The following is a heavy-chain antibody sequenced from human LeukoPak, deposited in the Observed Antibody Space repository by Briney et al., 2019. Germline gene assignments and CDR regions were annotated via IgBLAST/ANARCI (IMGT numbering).Heavy chain of an antibody. Sequence: SETLSLTCAVYDGSFSGYYWSWIRQPPGKGLEWIGEINHSGSTNYNPSLKSRVTISVDTSKNQFSLKLSSVTAADTAVYYCARREGYGGPRSSLGHWGQGTMVTVSS. D-gene: IGHD4-23*01. CDR1: DGSFSGYY. V-gene: IGHV4-34*01. J-gene: IGHJ3*01. CDR2: INHSGST. CDR3: ARREGYGGPRSSLGH.